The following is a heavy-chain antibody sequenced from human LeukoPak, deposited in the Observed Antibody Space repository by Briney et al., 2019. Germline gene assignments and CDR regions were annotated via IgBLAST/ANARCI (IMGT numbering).Heavy chain of an antibody. J-gene: IGHJ5*02. D-gene: IGHD3-3*01. Sequence: GESLKISCKGSGYSFGSFWIAWVRQMPGKGLEWMGIIYPGDSDTRYSPSFQGQVTISADRSISTAYLQRSSLKASDSAMYYCARRSYNDFWSGYNWFDPWGQGTLVTVSS. CDR3: ARRSYNDFWSGYNWFDP. CDR2: IYPGDSDT. V-gene: IGHV5-51*01. CDR1: GYSFGSFW.